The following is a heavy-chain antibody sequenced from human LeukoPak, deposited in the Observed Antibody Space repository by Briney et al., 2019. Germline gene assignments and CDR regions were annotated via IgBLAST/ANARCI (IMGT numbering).Heavy chain of an antibody. D-gene: IGHD6-13*01. Sequence: PSETLSLTCAVYGGSFSDYYWSWIRQPPGKGLEWIGEINHSGSTNYNPSLKSRVTISVDTSKNQLALELSSATAADTAVYYCARGKVPPGIAAAGTGYYFDYWGQGNLVTVSS. CDR3: ARGKVPPGIAAAGTGYYFDY. V-gene: IGHV4-34*01. CDR2: INHSGST. CDR1: GGSFSDYY. J-gene: IGHJ4*02.